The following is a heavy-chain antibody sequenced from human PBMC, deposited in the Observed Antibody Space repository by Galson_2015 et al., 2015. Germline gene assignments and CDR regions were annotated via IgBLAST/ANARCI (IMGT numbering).Heavy chain of an antibody. Sequence: SLRLSCAASGFTFSSYRMSWVRQAPGKGLEWVSVIYSGGSTYYADSVKGRFTISRDNSKNTLYLQMNSLRAEDTAVYYCASEVGATTGFDYWGQGTLVTVSS. CDR1: GFTFSSYR. CDR2: IYSGGST. CDR3: ASEVGATTGFDY. D-gene: IGHD1-26*01. V-gene: IGHV3-53*01. J-gene: IGHJ4*02.